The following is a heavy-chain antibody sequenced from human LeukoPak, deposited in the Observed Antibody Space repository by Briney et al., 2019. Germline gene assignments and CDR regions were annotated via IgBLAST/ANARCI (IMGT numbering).Heavy chain of an antibody. CDR3: ARTEKNWNYFDN. J-gene: IGHJ4*02. D-gene: IGHD1-1*01. CDR2: INHDGSDT. V-gene: IGHV3-7*04. CDR1: GFTFSPYW. Sequence: GGSLRLSCVASGFTFSPYWLSWVRQPPGKGLEWVANINHDGSDTHYVDSVKGRFTISRDNAKNSLYLQMNSLRADDTGVYYCARTEKNWNYFDNWGQGTLVTVSS.